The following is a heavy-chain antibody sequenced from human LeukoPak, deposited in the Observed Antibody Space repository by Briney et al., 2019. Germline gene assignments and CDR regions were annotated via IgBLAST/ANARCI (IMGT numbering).Heavy chain of an antibody. D-gene: IGHD3-10*01. CDR1: GGSISSYY. CDR3: ARHALLWFGVTFDY. J-gene: IGHJ4*02. V-gene: IGHV4-59*08. CDR2: IYYSGST. Sequence: PSETLSLTCTVSGGSISSYYWSWIRQPPGKGLEWIGYIYYSGSTNYNPSLKSRVTISVDTSKNQFSLKLSSVTAADTAVYYCARHALLWFGVTFDYWGQGTLVTVSS.